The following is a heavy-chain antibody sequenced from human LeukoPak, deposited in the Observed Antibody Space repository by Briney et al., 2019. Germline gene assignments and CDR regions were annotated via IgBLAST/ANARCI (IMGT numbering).Heavy chain of an antibody. D-gene: IGHD3-3*01. Sequence: SETLSLTCAVYGGAFNNYYWSWIRQPSGRGLEWIGEINYSGSAYYNPSLESRLIMSVDTSKSQISLKLTSVTAADTAVYYCASILEWLLDPNYYMDVWGKGTTVTVSS. CDR2: INYSGSA. J-gene: IGHJ6*03. V-gene: IGHV4-34*10. CDR1: GGAFNNYY. CDR3: ASILEWLLDPNYYMDV.